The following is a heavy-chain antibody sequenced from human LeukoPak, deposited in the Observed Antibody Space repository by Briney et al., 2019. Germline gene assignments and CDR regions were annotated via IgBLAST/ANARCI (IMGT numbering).Heavy chain of an antibody. V-gene: IGHV4-59*12. CDR1: GGSISSYY. J-gene: IGHJ4*02. CDR3: SSSGGHSGESFDY. CDR2: IYYSGST. Sequence: SETLSLTCTVSGGSISSYYWSWIRQPPGRGLEWIGYIYYSGSTNYNPSLKGRVTISVDTSKNQFSLKMTSVTAADTAVYYCSSSGGHSGESFDYWGQGTLVTVSS. D-gene: IGHD4-23*01.